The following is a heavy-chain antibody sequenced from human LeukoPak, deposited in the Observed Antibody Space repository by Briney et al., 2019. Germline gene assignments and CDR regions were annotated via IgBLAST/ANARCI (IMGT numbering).Heavy chain of an antibody. D-gene: IGHD5-12*01. V-gene: IGHV3-64*02. Sequence: PGGSLRLSCAASGFTFSYAWMTWVRQAPGKGLEYVSAISGNGGSTYYADSVKGRFTISRDNSKNTLYLQMGSLRAEDMAVYYCAKGLYSGYGPVDYWGQGTLVTVSS. CDR3: AKGLYSGYGPVDY. CDR1: GFTFSYAW. J-gene: IGHJ4*02. CDR2: ISGNGGST.